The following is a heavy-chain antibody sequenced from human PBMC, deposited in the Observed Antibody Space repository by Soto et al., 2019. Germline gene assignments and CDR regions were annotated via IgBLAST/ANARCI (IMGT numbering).Heavy chain of an antibody. J-gene: IGHJ3*02. CDR3: ARVLYRYYDSSGYYYRGDAFDI. Sequence: ESGGGVVQPGRSLRLSCAASGFTFSSYAMHWVRQAPGKGLEWVAVISYDGSNKYYADSVKGRFTISRDNSKNTLYLQMNSLRAEDTAVYYCARVLYRYYDSSGYYYRGDAFDIWGQGTMVTVSS. V-gene: IGHV3-30-3*01. CDR1: GFTFSSYA. D-gene: IGHD3-22*01. CDR2: ISYDGSNK.